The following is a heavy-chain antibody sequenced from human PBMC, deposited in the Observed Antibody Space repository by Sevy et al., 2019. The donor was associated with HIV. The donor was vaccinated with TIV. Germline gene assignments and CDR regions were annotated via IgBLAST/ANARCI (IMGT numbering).Heavy chain of an antibody. Sequence: GGSLRLSCAVSGFTFSNYWMSWVRQAPGKGLEWVANINEDRSEKYYVGSVKGRFTISRDNARNTLYLEMNNLSTEDTAVYYCASSVNSGWSGAFDIWGQGTMVTVSS. CDR2: INEDRSEK. V-gene: IGHV3-7*01. J-gene: IGHJ3*02. CDR3: ASSVNSGWSGAFDI. D-gene: IGHD6-19*01. CDR1: GFTFSNYW.